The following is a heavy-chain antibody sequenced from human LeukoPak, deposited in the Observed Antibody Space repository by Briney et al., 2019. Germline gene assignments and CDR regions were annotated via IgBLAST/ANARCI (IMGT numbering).Heavy chain of an antibody. Sequence: PGGSLRLSCAASGFTFSSYSMNWVRQAPGKGLEWVSYISSSSSTIYYADSVKGRFTISRDNAKNSLYLQMNSLRDEDTAVYYCARVLDEDPWGVDAFDIWGQGTMVTVSS. CDR3: ARVLDEDPWGVDAFDI. CDR1: GFTFSSYS. V-gene: IGHV3-48*02. D-gene: IGHD3-10*01. J-gene: IGHJ3*02. CDR2: ISSSSSTI.